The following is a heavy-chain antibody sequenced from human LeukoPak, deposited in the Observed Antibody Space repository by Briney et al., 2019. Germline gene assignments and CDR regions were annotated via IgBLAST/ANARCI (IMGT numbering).Heavy chain of an antibody. V-gene: IGHV4-4*07. CDR2: IYTSGST. CDR1: GGSISSYY. Sequence: PSETLSLTCTVSGGSISSYYWSWIRQPAGKGLEWIGRIYTSGSTNYNPSLKSRVIMSVDTSKNQFSLKLNSVTAADTAVYYCARGDSYGSGTYYYYYMDVWGKGTTVTVSS. CDR3: ARGDSYGSGTYYYYYMDV. D-gene: IGHD3-10*01. J-gene: IGHJ6*03.